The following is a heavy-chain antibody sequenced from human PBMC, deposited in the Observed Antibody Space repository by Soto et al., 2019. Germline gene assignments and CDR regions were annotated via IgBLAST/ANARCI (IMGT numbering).Heavy chain of an antibody. J-gene: IGHJ4*02. V-gene: IGHV3-7*01. D-gene: IGHD3-16*02. Sequence: GGSLRLSCAASGFTFSSYWMSWVRQAPGKGLEWVANIKQDGSDKYYVDSVKGRFTISRDNAKNSLYLQMNSLRAEDTDVYYCARDTVVITFGGVIPKIFDYWGQGTLVTVSS. CDR1: GFTFSSYW. CDR2: IKQDGSDK. CDR3: ARDTVVITFGGVIPKIFDY.